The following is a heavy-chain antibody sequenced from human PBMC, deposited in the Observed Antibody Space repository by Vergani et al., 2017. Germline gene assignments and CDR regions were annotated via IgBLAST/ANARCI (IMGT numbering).Heavy chain of an antibody. D-gene: IGHD3-22*01. J-gene: IGHJ4*02. CDR2: IYYSGST. CDR1: GGSISSYY. CDR3: ARLYYYDSSGIDY. Sequence: QVQLQESGPGLVKPSETLSLTCTVSGGSISSYYWSWIRQPPGKGLEWIGYIYYSGSTNYNPSRKSRVTISVDTSKNQFSLKLSSVTAADTAVYYCARLYYYDSSGIDYWGQGTLVTVSS. V-gene: IGHV4-59*08.